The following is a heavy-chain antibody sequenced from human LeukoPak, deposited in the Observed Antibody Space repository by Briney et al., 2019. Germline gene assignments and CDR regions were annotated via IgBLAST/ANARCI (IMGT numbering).Heavy chain of an antibody. D-gene: IGHD6-6*01. Sequence: SETLSLTCTVSGGSISNYYWTWIRQPAGKGLEWIGRMYIGGRTNYNPSLKSRVTMSVGTSKDQFSLKLGSVTAADTAVYYCARHVREYSSFAYWGQGTLVTVSS. CDR2: MYIGGRT. V-gene: IGHV4-4*07. J-gene: IGHJ4*02. CDR3: ARHVREYSSFAY. CDR1: GGSISNYY.